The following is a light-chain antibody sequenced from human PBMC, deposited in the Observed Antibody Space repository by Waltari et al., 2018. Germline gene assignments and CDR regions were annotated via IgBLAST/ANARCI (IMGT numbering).Light chain of an antibody. CDR1: NIESKS. CDR3: QVWDANTDPGV. J-gene: IGLJ1*01. CDR2: YGK. V-gene: IGLV3-21*01. Sequence: SYVLTQPPSVSVTPGETARITCGGNNIESKSVHWNRQRPGQAPVVGISYGKDRAAGIPGRFSGSNSGNTATLTISRVEAGDEADYYCQVWDANTDPGVFGTGTEVTVL.